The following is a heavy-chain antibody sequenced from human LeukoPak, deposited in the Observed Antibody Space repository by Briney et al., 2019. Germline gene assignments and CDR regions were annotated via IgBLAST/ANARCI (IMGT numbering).Heavy chain of an antibody. V-gene: IGHV4-31*03. D-gene: IGHD3-3*01. CDR1: GGSISSGGYY. CDR3: ARGWEKYYDFWSGYYTDNWFDP. J-gene: IGHJ5*02. CDR2: IYSSGST. Sequence: SETLSLTCTVSGGSISSGGYYWSWIRQHPGKGLEWIGYIYSSGSTYYNPSLKSRVTISVDTSKNQFSLKLSSVTAADTAVYYCARGWEKYYDFWSGYYTDNWFDPWGQGTLVTVSS.